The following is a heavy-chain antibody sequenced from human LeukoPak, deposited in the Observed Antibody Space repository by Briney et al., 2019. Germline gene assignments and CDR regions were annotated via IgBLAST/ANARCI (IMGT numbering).Heavy chain of an antibody. Sequence: QAGGSLLLSCAASGFSFSNNWMSWVRQAPGKGLEWVANIKQDGSDTFYVDSVKGRFTISRDNAKNSLYLQMNSLRAEDTAVYYCARDYDWGQGTLVTVSA. CDR1: GFSFSNNW. D-gene: IGHD2-2*01. J-gene: IGHJ4*02. CDR2: IKQDGSDT. V-gene: IGHV3-7*05. CDR3: ARDYD.